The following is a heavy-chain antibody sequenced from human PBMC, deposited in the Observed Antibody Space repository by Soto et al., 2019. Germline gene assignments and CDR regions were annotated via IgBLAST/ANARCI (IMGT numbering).Heavy chain of an antibody. V-gene: IGHV4-59*01. D-gene: IGHD3-22*01. CDR1: AGSFSGYD. CDR2: ISFSGNT. CDR3: ARDTYYYDSSGLLYNWFDP. Sequence: SETLSLTCTVSAGSFSGYDWSWIRQSPGKGLEWIGFISFSGNTDYNPSLKSRVTISVDTSKNQFSLKLSSVTAADTAVYYCARDTYYYDSSGLLYNWFDPWGQGTLVTVSS. J-gene: IGHJ5*02.